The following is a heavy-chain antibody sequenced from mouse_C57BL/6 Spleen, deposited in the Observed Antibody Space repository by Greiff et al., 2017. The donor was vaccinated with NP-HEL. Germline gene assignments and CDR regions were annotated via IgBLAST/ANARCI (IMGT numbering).Heavy chain of an antibody. CDR1: GFNIKDYY. V-gene: IGHV14-1*01. J-gene: IGHJ1*03. CDR2: IDPEDGDP. Sequence: VQLQQSGAELVRPGASVKLSCTASGFNIKDYYMHWVKQRPEQGLEWIGRIDPEDGDPAYAPKFQGKATMTADTSSNTAYLQLSSLASEDTAVYYCTARLTTVDERYFEVWGTGTTVTVAS. CDR3: TARLTTVDERYFEV. D-gene: IGHD1-1*01.